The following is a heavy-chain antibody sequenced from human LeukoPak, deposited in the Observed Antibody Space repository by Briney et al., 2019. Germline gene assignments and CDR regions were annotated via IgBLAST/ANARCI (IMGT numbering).Heavy chain of an antibody. D-gene: IGHD3-10*01. CDR1: GGSLSSYY. V-gene: IGHV4-59*01. Sequence: SETLSLTSTVSGGSLSSYYWSSIRPPPGKRLEWIGYIYYSGSTNYNPSRKSRVTISVDTSKNQFSLKLSSVTAADTAVYYCARVPGVRGVIPRWFDPWGQGTLVTVSS. CDR2: IYYSGST. J-gene: IGHJ5*02. CDR3: ARVPGVRGVIPRWFDP.